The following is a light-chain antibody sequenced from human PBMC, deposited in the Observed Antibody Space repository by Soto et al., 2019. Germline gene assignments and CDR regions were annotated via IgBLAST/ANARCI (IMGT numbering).Light chain of an antibody. CDR1: QRINSY. CDR3: QQSYSNPLN. V-gene: IGKV1-39*01. Sequence: DIQMTQSPSSLSASVGDRVTITCRASQRINSYLNWYQQKPGKAPTLLIYAASRLQSGVTSRFSGSGSGTDFTLPISRLQPEDFATYYCQQSYSNPLNFGGGTKVEIK. CDR2: AAS. J-gene: IGKJ4*01.